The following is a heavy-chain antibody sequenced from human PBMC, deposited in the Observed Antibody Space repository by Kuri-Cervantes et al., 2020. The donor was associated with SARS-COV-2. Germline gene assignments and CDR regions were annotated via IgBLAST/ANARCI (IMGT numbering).Heavy chain of an antibody. V-gene: IGHV3-30-3*01. J-gene: IGHJ6*03. CDR3: ARDLGTFSSGWFYMDV. Sequence: GGSLRLSCAASGFTFSSYAMHWVRQAPGKGLEWVAVISYDGSNKYYADSVKGRFTIPRDNSKNTLYLQMNSLRAEDTAMYYCARDLGTFSSGWFYMDVWGKGTTVTVSS. CDR2: ISYDGSNK. CDR1: GFTFSSYA. D-gene: IGHD6-19*01.